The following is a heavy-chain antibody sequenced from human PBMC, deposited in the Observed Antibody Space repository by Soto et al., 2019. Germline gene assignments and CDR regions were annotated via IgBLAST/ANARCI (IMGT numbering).Heavy chain of an antibody. D-gene: IGHD3-10*01. J-gene: IGHJ4*02. CDR3: ARDGRMVRGVISFDY. CDR2: INAGNGNT. V-gene: IGHV1-3*01. Sequence: QVQLVQSGAEVKKPGASVKVSCKASGYTFTSYAMHWVRQAPGQRLEWMGWINAGNGNTKYSQKFQGRVTITRDTSASTAYMELSSLRSEDTAVYYCARDGRMVRGVISFDYWGQGTLVTVSS. CDR1: GYTFTSYA.